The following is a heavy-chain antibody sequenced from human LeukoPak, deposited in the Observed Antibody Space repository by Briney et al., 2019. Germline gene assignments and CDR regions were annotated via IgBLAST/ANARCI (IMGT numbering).Heavy chain of an antibody. Sequence: GSLRLSCAASGFIFNNYAMSWVRQALGKGLEWVSSISGTGVTAYYADSVKGRFAISRDNSKNTLYLQMSSLRAEDTALYYCAKDQRFGDLDDYRGQGTLVTVSS. CDR3: AKDQRFGDLDDY. J-gene: IGHJ4*02. CDR2: ISGTGVTA. V-gene: IGHV3-23*01. CDR1: GFIFNNYA. D-gene: IGHD3-10*01.